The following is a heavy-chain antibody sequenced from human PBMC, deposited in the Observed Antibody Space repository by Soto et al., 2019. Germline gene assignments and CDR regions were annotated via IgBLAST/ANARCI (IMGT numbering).Heavy chain of an antibody. CDR2: IHHSGST. CDR1: GYAISSGYY. CDR3: ARALVLTGIQGWYFDL. D-gene: IGHD1-1*01. Sequence: SLTCAVSGYAISSGYYWGWIRQPPGKGLEWIGSIHHSGSTYYNPSLKSRVTISVDKSKNQFSLRLSSVTAADTAVYYCARALVLTGIQGWYFDLWGRGTLVTVSS. V-gene: IGHV4-38-2*01. J-gene: IGHJ2*01.